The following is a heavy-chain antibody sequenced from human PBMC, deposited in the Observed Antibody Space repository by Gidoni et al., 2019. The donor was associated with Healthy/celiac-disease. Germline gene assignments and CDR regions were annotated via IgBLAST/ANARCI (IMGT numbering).Heavy chain of an antibody. D-gene: IGHD3-10*01. V-gene: IGHV3-21*01. CDR3: ARDLSITMVRGVEYYYYGMDV. J-gene: IGHJ6*02. Sequence: EVQLVESGGGLVKPGGSLRLSCAASGFTFSSYSMTWVRQAPGKGLEWVSSISSSSSYIYYADSVKGRFTISRDNAKNSLYLQMNSLRAEDTAVYYCARDLSITMVRGVEYYYYGMDVWGQGTTVTVSS. CDR2: ISSSSSYI. CDR1: GFTFSSYS.